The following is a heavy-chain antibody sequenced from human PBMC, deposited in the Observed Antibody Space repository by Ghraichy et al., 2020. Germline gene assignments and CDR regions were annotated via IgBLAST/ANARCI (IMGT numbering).Heavy chain of an antibody. V-gene: IGHV1-69*13. CDR3: ASTVTTNYYYYGMDV. D-gene: IGHD4-17*01. CDR1: GGTFSSYA. J-gene: IGHJ6*02. Sequence: SVKVSCKASGGTFSSYAISWVRQAPGQGLEWMGGIIPIFGTANYAQKFQGRVTITADESTSTAYMELSSLRSEDTAVYYCASTVTTNYYYYGMDVWGQGTTVTVSS. CDR2: IIPIFGTA.